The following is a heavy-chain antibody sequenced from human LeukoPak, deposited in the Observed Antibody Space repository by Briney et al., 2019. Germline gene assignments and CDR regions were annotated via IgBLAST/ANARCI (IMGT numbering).Heavy chain of an antibody. CDR2: IYYSGST. CDR3: ARAPGYCSGGSCYYYYYYYYMDV. V-gene: IGHV4-30-4*08. CDR1: GGSISSGDYY. J-gene: IGHJ6*03. Sequence: PSETLSLTCTVSGGSISSGDYYWSWIRQPPGKGLEWIVYIYYSGSTYYNPSPKSRVTISVDTSKNQFSLTLSSVTAADTAVYYCARAPGYCSGGSCYYYYYYYYMDVWGKGTTVTVSS. D-gene: IGHD2-15*01.